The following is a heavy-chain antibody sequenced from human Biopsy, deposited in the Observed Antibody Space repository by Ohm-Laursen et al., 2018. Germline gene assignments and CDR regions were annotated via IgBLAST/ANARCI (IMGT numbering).Heavy chain of an antibody. D-gene: IGHD2-15*01. CDR3: ARDPYCSGGNCYSPLDH. CDR2: IDPDSGRT. Sequence: ASVKVSCKASGYTFSLYHIHWVRQAPGQGLEWMGWIDPDSGRTSFGQNFQGRVAMTSDTSTGTAYLELTRLRSDDTAVYYCARDPYCSGGNCYSPLDHWGQGTLVTVSA. CDR1: GYTFSLYH. J-gene: IGHJ4*02. V-gene: IGHV1-2*02.